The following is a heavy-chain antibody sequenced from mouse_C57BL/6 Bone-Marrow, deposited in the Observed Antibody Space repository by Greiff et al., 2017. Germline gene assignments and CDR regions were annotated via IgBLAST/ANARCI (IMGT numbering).Heavy chain of an antibody. V-gene: IGHV1-9*01. D-gene: IGHD2-1*01. Sequence: QVTLKVSGAELMKPGASVKLSCKATGYTFTGYWIEWVKQRPGHGLEWIGEILPGSGSTNYNEKFKGKATFTADTSSNTAYMQLSSLTTEDSAIYYCARRKGNYGFAYWGQGTLVTVSA. J-gene: IGHJ3*01. CDR3: ARRKGNYGFAY. CDR2: ILPGSGST. CDR1: GYTFTGYW.